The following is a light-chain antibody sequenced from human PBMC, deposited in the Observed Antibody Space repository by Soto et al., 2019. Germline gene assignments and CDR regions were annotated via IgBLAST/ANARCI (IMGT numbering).Light chain of an antibody. CDR2: AAS. CDR3: QQSYSTPQT. J-gene: IGKJ1*01. V-gene: IGKV1-39*01. CDR1: QSISSY. Sequence: DIQMTQSPSSLSASVGDRVTITCRASQSISSYLNWYQQKPGKAPKLLIYAASSLQSGDPSRCSGSGSWSYFTLTISSLLPEDFATYYSQQSYSTPQTFGQGTKVDIK.